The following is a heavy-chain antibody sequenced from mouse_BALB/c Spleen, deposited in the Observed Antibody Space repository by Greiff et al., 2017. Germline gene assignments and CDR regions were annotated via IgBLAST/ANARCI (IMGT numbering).Heavy chain of an antibody. J-gene: IGHJ2*01. V-gene: IGHV5-4*02. CDR1: GFTFSDYY. D-gene: IGHD2-1*01. CDR2: ISDGGSYT. Sequence: EVQGVESGGGLVKPGGSLKLSCAASGFTFSDYYMYWVRQTPEKRLEWVATISDGGSYTYYPDSVKGRFTISRDNAKNNLYLQMSSLKSEDTAMYYCARAIYGNYFDYWGQGTTLTVSS. CDR3: ARAIYGNYFDY.